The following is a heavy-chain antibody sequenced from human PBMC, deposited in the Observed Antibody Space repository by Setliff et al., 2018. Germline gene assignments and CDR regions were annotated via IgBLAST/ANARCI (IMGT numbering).Heavy chain of an antibody. Sequence: SETLSLTCTVSGGSMSSGPNYWSWIRQPAGRGLEWVGRVYSSVYSSGITSYNPSLKSRVTISMDTSKNQFSLGLTSVTAADTAVYYCARESAGDEPVRHLYYTDVWGRGTTVTVS. J-gene: IGHJ6*03. D-gene: IGHD1-1*01. CDR2: VYSSVYSSGIT. V-gene: IGHV4-61*02. CDR3: ARESAGDEPVRHLYYTDV. CDR1: GGSMSSGPNY.